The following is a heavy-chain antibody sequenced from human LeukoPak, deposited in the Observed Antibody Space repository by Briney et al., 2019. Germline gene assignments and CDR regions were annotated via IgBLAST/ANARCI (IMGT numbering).Heavy chain of an antibody. J-gene: IGHJ5*02. CDR2: IIPILGIA. CDR3: ARSYYYDSSGHHDNWFDP. Sequence: ASVKVSCKASGGTFSSYAISWVRQAPGQGLEWMGRIIPILGIANYAQKFQGRVTITADKSTGTAYMELSSLRSEDTAVYYCARSYYYDSSGHHDNWFDPWGQGTLVTVSS. CDR1: GGTFSSYA. D-gene: IGHD3-22*01. V-gene: IGHV1-69*04.